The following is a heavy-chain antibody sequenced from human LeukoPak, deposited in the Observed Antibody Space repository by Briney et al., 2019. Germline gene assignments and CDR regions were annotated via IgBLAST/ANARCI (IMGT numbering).Heavy chain of an antibody. V-gene: IGHV3-74*01. D-gene: IGHD6-25*01. CDR2: INSDGSST. J-gene: IGHJ2*01. Sequence: TGGSLRLSCAASGLIFRSYWMHWVRQAPGKRLVWVSTINSDGSSTTYADSVKGRFTISRDNAKNTLYLQMNSLRVEDTVVYYCARGPPWYCDLWGRGTLVTVSS. CDR3: ARGPPWYCDL. CDR1: GLIFRSYW.